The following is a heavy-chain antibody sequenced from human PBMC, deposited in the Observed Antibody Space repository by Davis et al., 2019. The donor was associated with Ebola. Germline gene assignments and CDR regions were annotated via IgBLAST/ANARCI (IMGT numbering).Heavy chain of an antibody. Sequence: GGSLRLSCAASGFTFSSYAMSWVRQAPGKGLEWVSAISGSGGSTYYADSVKGRFIISRDKSKNTLYLQMNSLRAEDTAVYYCAKDPNHYSNYVPDWFDPWGQGTLGTVSS. CDR2: ISGSGGST. D-gene: IGHD4-11*01. V-gene: IGHV3-23*01. CDR1: GFTFSSYA. CDR3: AKDPNHYSNYVPDWFDP. J-gene: IGHJ5*02.